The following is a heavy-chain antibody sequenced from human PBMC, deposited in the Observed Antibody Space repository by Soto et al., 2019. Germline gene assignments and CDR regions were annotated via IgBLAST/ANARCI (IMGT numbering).Heavy chain of an antibody. CDR3: ASRRVEQLVDYYYYGMDV. CDR1: GYTFTGYY. Sequence: GASVKVSCKASGYTFTGYYMHWVRQTPGQGLEWMGWINPNSGGTNYAQKFQGRVTMTRDTSISTAYMELSRLRSDDTAVYYCASRRVEQLVDYYYYGMDVWGQGTTVTVSS. CDR2: INPNSGGT. V-gene: IGHV1-2*02. D-gene: IGHD6-6*01. J-gene: IGHJ6*02.